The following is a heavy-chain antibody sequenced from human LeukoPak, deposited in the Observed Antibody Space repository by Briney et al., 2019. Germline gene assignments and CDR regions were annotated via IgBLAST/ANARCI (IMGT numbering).Heavy chain of an antibody. CDR3: ARGQWGEYYYDSSGYYKY. CDR1: GYTLTELS. CDR2: FDPEDGET. Sequence: ASVKVSCKVSGYTLTELSMHWVRQAPGKGLEWMGGFDPEDGETIYAQKFQGRVTMTEDTSTDTAYMELSRLRSDDTAVYYCARGQWGEYYYDSSGYYKYWGQGTLVTVSS. D-gene: IGHD3-22*01. V-gene: IGHV1-24*01. J-gene: IGHJ4*02.